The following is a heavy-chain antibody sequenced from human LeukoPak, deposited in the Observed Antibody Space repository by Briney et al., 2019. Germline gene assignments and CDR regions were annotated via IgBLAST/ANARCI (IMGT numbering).Heavy chain of an antibody. CDR2: IKQDGSEK. CDR1: GFTFSSYW. V-gene: IGHV3-7*01. J-gene: IGHJ4*02. CDR3: ARDQRVAYYYDSSPLGY. D-gene: IGHD3-22*01. Sequence: GGSLRLSCAASGFTFSSYWMSWVRQAPGKGLEWVANIKQDGSEKYYVDSVKGRFTISRDNAKNSLYLQMNSLRAEDTAVYYCARDQRVAYYYDSSPLGYWGQGTLVTVSS.